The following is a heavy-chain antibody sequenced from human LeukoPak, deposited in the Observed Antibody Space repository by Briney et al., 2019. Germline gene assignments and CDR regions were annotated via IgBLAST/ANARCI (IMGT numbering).Heavy chain of an antibody. J-gene: IGHJ6*02. Sequence: GGSLRLSCAASGFTFSRYSMHWVRQAPGKGLEWVTIISDDGSNKYYADSVKGRFTISRDNSKNTLYLQMNSLRAEDTAVYYCAKDRVRGTYYGMDVWGQGTTVTVSS. CDR1: GFTFSRYS. D-gene: IGHD2-15*01. V-gene: IGHV3-30*04. CDR2: ISDDGSNK. CDR3: AKDRVRGTYYGMDV.